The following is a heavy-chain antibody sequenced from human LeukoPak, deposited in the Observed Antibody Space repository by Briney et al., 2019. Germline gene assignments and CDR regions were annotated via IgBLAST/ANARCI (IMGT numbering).Heavy chain of an antibody. CDR3: ARDFSSWYERPHTGFDY. CDR1: GGTFRTYA. D-gene: IGHD6-13*01. CDR2: IIPIFGTA. V-gene: IGHV1-69*13. J-gene: IGHJ4*02. Sequence: ASLKVSCKASGGTFRTYAISWVRQAPGQGLEWMGGIIPIFGTANYAQKFQGRVTITADESTSAAYMELSSLRSEDTAVYYCARDFSSWYERPHTGFDYWGQGTLVTVSS.